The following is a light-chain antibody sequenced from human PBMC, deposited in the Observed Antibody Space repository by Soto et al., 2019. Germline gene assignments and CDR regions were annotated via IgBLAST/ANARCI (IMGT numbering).Light chain of an antibody. V-gene: IGLV2-8*01. CDR1: SSDIGGYNY. Sequence: QSALTQPPSASGSPGQSVTISCTGTSSDIGGYNYVSWYQRHPGKAPQLIVYEVTKRPSGVPDRFSGSKSGNTASLTVSGLQAEDEADYYCSSYAGSNNVVVFGGGTKLTVL. CDR3: SSYAGSNNVVV. CDR2: EVT. J-gene: IGLJ2*01.